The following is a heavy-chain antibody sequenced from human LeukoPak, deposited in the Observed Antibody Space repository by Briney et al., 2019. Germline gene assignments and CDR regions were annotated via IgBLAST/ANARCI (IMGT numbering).Heavy chain of an antibody. J-gene: IGHJ4*02. V-gene: IGHV1-18*01. CDR2: ISAYNGNT. CDR3: ARDREVLWFGESPDY. CDR1: GYTFTSYG. Sequence: ASVKVSCKASGYTFTSYGISWVRQAPGQGLEWMRWISAYNGNTNYAQKLQGRVTVTTDTSTSTAYMELRSLRSDDTAVYYCARDREVLWFGESPDYWGQGTLVTVSS. D-gene: IGHD3-10*01.